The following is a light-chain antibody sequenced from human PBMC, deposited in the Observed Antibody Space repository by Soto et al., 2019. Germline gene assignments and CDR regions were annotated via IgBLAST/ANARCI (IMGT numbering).Light chain of an antibody. V-gene: IGLV2-23*02. CDR1: SSDVGRFHL. CDR2: EAS. Sequence: QSVLTQPASVSGSPGQSITISCTGTSSDVGRFHLVSWYQHHPGKAPKLIIFEASKRPSGVSNRFSGSKSGNTASLTISGLQAEDEGDYYCCSYAGSSAFVVFGGGTKVTVL. CDR3: CSYAGSSAFVV. J-gene: IGLJ2*01.